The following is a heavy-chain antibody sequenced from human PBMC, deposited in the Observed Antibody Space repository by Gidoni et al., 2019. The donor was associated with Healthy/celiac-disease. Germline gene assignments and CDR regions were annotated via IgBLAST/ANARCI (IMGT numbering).Heavy chain of an antibody. Sequence: QLQLQESGPGLVKPSETLSLTCTFSGGSISSSSYFWGWIRQPPGKGLEWIGSIYYSGSTYYNPSLKSRVTISVDTSKNQFSLKLSSVTAADTAVYYCATTTHYDFWSGYSTYYYYYGMDVWGKGTTVTVSS. CDR3: ATTTHYDFWSGYSTYYYYYGMDV. CDR2: IYYSGST. V-gene: IGHV4-39*01. CDR1: GGSISSSSYF. J-gene: IGHJ6*04. D-gene: IGHD3-3*01.